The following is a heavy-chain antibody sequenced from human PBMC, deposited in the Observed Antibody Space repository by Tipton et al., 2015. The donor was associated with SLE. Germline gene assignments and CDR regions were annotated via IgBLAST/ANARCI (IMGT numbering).Heavy chain of an antibody. V-gene: IGHV4-61*02. J-gene: IGHJ5*02. CDR3: ARDRRDIVVEDWFDP. CDR2: IYTSGGT. CDR1: GGSISSGSYY. Sequence: TLSLTCTVSGGSISSGSYYWSWIRQPAGKGLEWIGRIYTSGGTNYNPSLKSRVTISVDTSKNQFSLKLSSVTAADTAVYYCARDRRDIVVEDWFDPWGQGTLVTVSS. D-gene: IGHD2-2*01.